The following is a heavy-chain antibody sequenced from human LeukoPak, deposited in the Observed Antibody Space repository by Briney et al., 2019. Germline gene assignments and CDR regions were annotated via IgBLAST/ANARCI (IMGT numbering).Heavy chain of an antibody. D-gene: IGHD5-24*01. V-gene: IGHV3-33*08. J-gene: IGHJ5*02. Sequence: GGSLRLSCAASGFTFSSYGMHWVRQAPGKGLEWVAVIWYDASDRYYADSVKGRFTISRDNSKNTLFLQMNSLRDDDTAVYYCVRGVGVSRFNYLDPWGQGTLVVVSS. CDR1: GFTFSSYG. CDR3: VRGVGVSRFNYLDP. CDR2: IWYDASDR.